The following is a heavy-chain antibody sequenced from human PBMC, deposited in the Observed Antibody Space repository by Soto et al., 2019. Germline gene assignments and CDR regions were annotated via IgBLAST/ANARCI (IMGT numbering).Heavy chain of an antibody. Sequence: PSETLSLPCTVSAGSINDFYWSWIRQPPGKGLEWIGYIYYSGSTDYNPSLKGRVTISVDTSKNRFDLKLRCVTAADTAVYYCARVGGVAALTFDYWGRRSLVAV. D-gene: IGHD6-6*01. J-gene: IGHJ4*02. CDR2: IYYSGST. V-gene: IGHV4-59*01. CDR1: AGSINDFY. CDR3: ARVGGVAALTFDY.